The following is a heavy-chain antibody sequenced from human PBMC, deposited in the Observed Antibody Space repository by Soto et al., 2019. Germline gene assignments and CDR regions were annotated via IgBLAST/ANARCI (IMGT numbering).Heavy chain of an antibody. Sequence: QVQLVESGGGVVQPGRSLRLSCAASGFTFSSYAMHWVRQAPGKGLEWVAVISYDGSNKYYADSVKGRFTISRDNSKNTLYLQMNSLRAEDTAVYYCARDLFLWFGELPAFVYWGQGTLVTVSS. CDR3: ARDLFLWFGELPAFVY. CDR2: ISYDGSNK. V-gene: IGHV3-30-3*01. CDR1: GFTFSSYA. J-gene: IGHJ4*02. D-gene: IGHD3-10*01.